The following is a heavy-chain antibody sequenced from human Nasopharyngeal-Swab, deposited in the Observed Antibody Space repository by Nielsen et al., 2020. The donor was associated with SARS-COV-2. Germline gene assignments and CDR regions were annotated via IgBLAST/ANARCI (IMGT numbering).Heavy chain of an antibody. D-gene: IGHD1-26*01. V-gene: IGHV3-74*03. CDR1: GFRPSDYW. CDR2: VNEDGTTI. Sequence: GGSLRLSCGSSGFRPSDYWMHWVRQVPGKGLEWVARVNEDGTTITYADSVKGRFTISRDYAKNTLFLRMRSLRDDDTAVYYCTRDLSGPVDLWGLGILVTVSS. J-gene: IGHJ4*01. CDR3: TRDLSGPVDL.